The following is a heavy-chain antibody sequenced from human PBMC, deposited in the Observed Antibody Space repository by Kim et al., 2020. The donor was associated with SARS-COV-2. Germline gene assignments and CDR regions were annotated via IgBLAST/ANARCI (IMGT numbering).Heavy chain of an antibody. Sequence: SETLSLTCAVYGGSFSGYYWSWIRQPPGKGLEWIGEINHSGSTNYNPSLKSRVTISVDTSKNQFSLKLSSVTAADTAVYYCARAHAGLRLPYYYYYYA. CDR1: GGSFSGYY. CDR2: INHSGST. D-gene: IGHD3-22*01. CDR3: ARAHAGLRLPYYYYYYA. V-gene: IGHV4-34*01. J-gene: IGHJ6*01.